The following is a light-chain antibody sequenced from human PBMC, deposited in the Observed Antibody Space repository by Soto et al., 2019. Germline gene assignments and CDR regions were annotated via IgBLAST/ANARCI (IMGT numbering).Light chain of an antibody. Sequence: EMVMTQSPAILSVSPGESATLSYRASQSVNSNYLAWYQQHPGQPPRLLIYGISTRATGIPARFRGSGSGTEFNLTISSLQSEDFAVYYCQQYSKWPITFGQGTRLEI. V-gene: IGKV3-15*01. CDR1: QSVNSN. CDR3: QQYSKWPIT. CDR2: GIS. J-gene: IGKJ5*01.